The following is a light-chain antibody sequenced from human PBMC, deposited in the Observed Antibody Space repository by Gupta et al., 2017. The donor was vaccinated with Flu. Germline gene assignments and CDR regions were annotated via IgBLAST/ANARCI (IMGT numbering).Light chain of an antibody. V-gene: IGKV3-20*01. J-gene: IGKJ2*01. CDR3: QQYGISLYT. Sequence: EIVLTQSPGTLSLSPGERATLSCRASQSVNNNLLTWYQQKPGQAPRLLIYGASSRATGIPDRFSGSGSGTDFTLTISRLEPEDFAVYYCQQYGISLYTFGQGTRLEMK. CDR1: QSVNNNL. CDR2: GAS.